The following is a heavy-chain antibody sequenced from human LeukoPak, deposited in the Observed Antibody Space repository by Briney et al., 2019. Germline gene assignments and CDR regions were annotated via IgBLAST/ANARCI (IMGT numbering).Heavy chain of an antibody. CDR1: GGSISSYY. Sequence: SETLSLTXTVSGGSISSYYWSWIRQPAGKGLEWIRRIYTSGSTNYNPSLKSRVTMSVDTSKNQFSLKLSSVTAADTAVYYCARDGSYSTYYYYYYMDVWGKGTTVTVSS. CDR2: IYTSGST. J-gene: IGHJ6*03. D-gene: IGHD1-26*01. CDR3: ARDGSYSTYYYYYYMDV. V-gene: IGHV4-4*07.